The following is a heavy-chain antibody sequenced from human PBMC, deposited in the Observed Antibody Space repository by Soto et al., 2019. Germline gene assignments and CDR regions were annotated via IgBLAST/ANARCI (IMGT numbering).Heavy chain of an antibody. CDR2: ISGSGGST. CDR3: AKVPRKIGYCSSTSCYAVDY. V-gene: IGHV3-23*01. D-gene: IGHD2-2*01. Sequence: GGSLRLSFAASGFTFSSYGMSWVRQAPGKGLEWVSAISGSGGSTYYADSVKGRFTISRDNSKNTLYLQMNSLRAEDTAVYYCAKVPRKIGYCSSTSCYAVDYWGQGTLVTVSS. CDR1: GFTFSSYG. J-gene: IGHJ4*02.